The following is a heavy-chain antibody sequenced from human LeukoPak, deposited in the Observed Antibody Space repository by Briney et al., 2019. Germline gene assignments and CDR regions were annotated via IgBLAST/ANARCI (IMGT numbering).Heavy chain of an antibody. D-gene: IGHD6-13*01. CDR1: GYTFTSYD. Sequence: ASVKVSCKASGYTFTSYDINWVRQATGQGLEWMGWMNPNSGNTGYAQKFQGRVTMTRNTSISTAYMELSSLRSEDTAVYYCARGSGDSSSWYLPSNYYGMDVWGQGTTVTVSS. CDR2: MNPNSGNT. CDR3: ARGSGDSSSWYLPSNYYGMDV. J-gene: IGHJ6*02. V-gene: IGHV1-8*01.